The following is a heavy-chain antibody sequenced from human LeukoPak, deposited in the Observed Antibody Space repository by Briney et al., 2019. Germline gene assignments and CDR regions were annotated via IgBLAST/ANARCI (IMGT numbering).Heavy chain of an antibody. CDR3: ARGLTYGDGYYYYMDV. V-gene: IGHV1-8*01. Sequence: GASVTVSCKASGYTFTIYDINWVRQATGQGLEWMGWMNPNSGNTGYAQKFQGRVTMTRNTSISTAYMELSRLRSEDTAVYYCARGLTYGDGYYYYMDVWGKGTTVTISS. D-gene: IGHD4-17*01. J-gene: IGHJ6*03. CDR2: MNPNSGNT. CDR1: GYTFTIYD.